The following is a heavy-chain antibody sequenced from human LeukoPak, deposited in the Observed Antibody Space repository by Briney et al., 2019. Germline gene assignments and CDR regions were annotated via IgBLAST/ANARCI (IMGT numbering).Heavy chain of an antibody. CDR3: AKPVVTAILFLALDFQR. V-gene: IGHV3-23*01. CDR2: ISGSGGST. CDR1: GFTFSSYA. D-gene: IGHD2-21*02. J-gene: IGHJ1*01. Sequence: GGSLRLSCAASGFTFSSYAMSWVRQAPGKGLEWVSAISGSGGSTYYADSVKGRFTISRDNSKNTLYLQMNSLRAEDTAVYYCAKPVVTAILFLALDFQRWGQGTLVTVSS.